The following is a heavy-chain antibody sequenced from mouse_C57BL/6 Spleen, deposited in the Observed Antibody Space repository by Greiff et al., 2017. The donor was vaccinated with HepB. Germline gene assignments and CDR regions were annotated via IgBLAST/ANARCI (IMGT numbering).Heavy chain of an antibody. Sequence: VKLQQPGTELVKPGASVKLSCKASGYTFTSYWMHWVKQRPGQGLEWIGNINPSNGGTNYNEKFKSKATLTVDKSSSTAYMQLSSLTSEDSAVYYCAVEGYYGYDGVYAMDYWGQGTSVTVSS. CDR1: GYTFTSYW. J-gene: IGHJ4*01. CDR2: INPSNGGT. V-gene: IGHV1-53*01. D-gene: IGHD2-2*01. CDR3: AVEGYYGYDGVYAMDY.